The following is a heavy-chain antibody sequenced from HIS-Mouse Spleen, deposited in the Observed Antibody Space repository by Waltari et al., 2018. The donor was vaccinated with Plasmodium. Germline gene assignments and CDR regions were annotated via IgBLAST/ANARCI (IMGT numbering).Heavy chain of an antibody. V-gene: IGHV3-53*01. CDR3: ARGMKSSSSAFDI. D-gene: IGHD6-6*01. Sequence: EVQLVESGGGLIQPGGSLRLSCAASGFTVSSNYMSWVRQAPGKGLEWVSVIYSGGSTYYADSVEGRFTISRDNAKNTRYLQRNSLRAEDTAVYYCARGMKSSSSAFDIWGQGTMVTVSS. J-gene: IGHJ3*02. CDR1: GFTVSSNY. CDR2: IYSGGST.